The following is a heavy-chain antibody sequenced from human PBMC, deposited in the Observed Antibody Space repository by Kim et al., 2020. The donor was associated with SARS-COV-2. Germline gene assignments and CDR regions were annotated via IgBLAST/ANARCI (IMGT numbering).Heavy chain of an antibody. CDR2: INHSGST. CDR1: GGSFSGYY. V-gene: IGHV4-34*01. CDR3: ARGAWEQLAIPRAGMDV. D-gene: IGHD6-6*01. J-gene: IGHJ6*02. Sequence: SETLSLTCAVYGGSFSGYYWSWIRQPPGKGLEWIGEINHSGSTNYNPSLKSRVTISVDTSKNQFSLKLSSVTAADTAVYYCARGAWEQLAIPRAGMDVWGQGTTVTVSS.